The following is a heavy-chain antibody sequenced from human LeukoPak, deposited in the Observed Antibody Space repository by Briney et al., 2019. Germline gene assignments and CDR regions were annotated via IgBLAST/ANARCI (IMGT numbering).Heavy chain of an antibody. V-gene: IGHV1-3*03. CDR2: INAGNGNT. CDR1: GYTFTSYA. D-gene: IGHD5-24*01. Sequence: ASVKVSCKASGYTFTSYAMHWVRQAPGQRLEWMGWINAGNGNTKYSQEFQGRVTITRDTSASTAYMELSSLRSEDMAAYYCARDGEMADDEGSPFDYWGQGTLVTVSS. CDR3: ARDGEMADDEGSPFDY. J-gene: IGHJ4*02.